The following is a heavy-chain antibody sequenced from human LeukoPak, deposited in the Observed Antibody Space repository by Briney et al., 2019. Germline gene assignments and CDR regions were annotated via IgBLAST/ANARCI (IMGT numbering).Heavy chain of an antibody. V-gene: IGHV4-30-4*01. CDR2: IYYSGCT. J-gene: IGHJ6*04. Sequence: TPSQTLSLTCTVSGVSISSGDYYWRWIRQPPGKGLEWIGYIYYSGCTYYNPSLESRVTISVDTSKNQFSLKLSSVTAADTAVYYCARDGGKRRAKVSRGQWPLNSYYYGMDVWGKGTTVTVSS. D-gene: IGHD6-19*01. CDR1: GVSISSGDYY. CDR3: ARDGGKRRAKVSRGQWPLNSYYYGMDV.